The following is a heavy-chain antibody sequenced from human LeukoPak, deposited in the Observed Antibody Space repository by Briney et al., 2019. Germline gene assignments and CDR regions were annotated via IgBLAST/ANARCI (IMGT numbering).Heavy chain of an antibody. CDR2: ISYDGSNK. CDR1: GFTFSSYA. CDR3: AKDLTGVVITDY. Sequence: GGSLRLSCAASGFTFSSYAMHWVRQAPGKGLEWVAVISYDGSNKYYTDSVKGRFTISRDNSKNTLYLQMNSLRAEDTAVYYCAKDLTGVVITDYWGQGTLVTVSS. V-gene: IGHV3-30-3*01. D-gene: IGHD3-22*01. J-gene: IGHJ4*02.